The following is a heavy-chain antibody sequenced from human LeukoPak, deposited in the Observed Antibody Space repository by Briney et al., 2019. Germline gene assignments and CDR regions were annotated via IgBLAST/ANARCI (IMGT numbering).Heavy chain of an antibody. D-gene: IGHD1-26*01. J-gene: IGHJ4*02. CDR1: GDTFTGYY. Sequence: ASVKVSCKASGDTFTGYYMHWVRQAPGLGLEWMGWINPNNGGTHYAQKFQGRVIMTRDTSISTAYMELSSLRSDDTAVYYCARAKMGVTTPASDYWGQGTLVTVSS. V-gene: IGHV1-2*02. CDR3: ARAKMGVTTPASDY. CDR2: INPNNGGT.